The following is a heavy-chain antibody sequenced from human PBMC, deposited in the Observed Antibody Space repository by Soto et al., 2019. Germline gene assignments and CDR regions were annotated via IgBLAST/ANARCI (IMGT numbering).Heavy chain of an antibody. D-gene: IGHD3-22*01. J-gene: IGHJ5*02. CDR1: GYTFTSYG. Sequence: ASVKVSCKASGYTFTSYGISWVRQAPGQGLEWMGWISAYNGNTNYAQKLQGRVTMTTDTSTSTAYRELRSLRSDDTAVFYCARVPYYDSSGYYSACFDPWGQGTLVTVSS. CDR2: ISAYNGNT. CDR3: ARVPYYDSSGYYSACFDP. V-gene: IGHV1-18*01.